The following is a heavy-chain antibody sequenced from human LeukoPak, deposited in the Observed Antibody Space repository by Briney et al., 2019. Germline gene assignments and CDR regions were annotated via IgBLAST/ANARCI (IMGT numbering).Heavy chain of an antibody. V-gene: IGHV3-23*01. CDR3: ARELARSFQVMGY. CDR1: GFPFSSYG. CDR2: ISGSGVST. J-gene: IGHJ4*02. Sequence: GGTLRLFCAASGFPFSSYGMSWVRQAPGKGLEGVSAISGSGVSTYYADSVNGRFTISRDNSKNTLYLQMNSLRAEDTAVYYCARELARSFQVMGYWGQGTLVSISS. D-gene: IGHD3-16*01.